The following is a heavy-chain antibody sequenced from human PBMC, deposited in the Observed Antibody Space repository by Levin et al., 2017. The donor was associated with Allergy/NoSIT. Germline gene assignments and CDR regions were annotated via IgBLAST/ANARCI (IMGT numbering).Heavy chain of an antibody. J-gene: IGHJ6*02. CDR3: ARDRGLYGHTPASYYYYGMDV. CDR2: IIPIFGTA. Sequence: SVKVSCKASGGTFSSYAISWVRQAPGQGLEWMGGIIPIFGTANYAQKFQGRVTITADESTSTAYMELSSLRSEDTAVYYCARDRGLYGHTPASYYYYGMDVWGQGTTVTVSS. D-gene: IGHD3-10*01. CDR1: GGTFSSYA. V-gene: IGHV1-69*13.